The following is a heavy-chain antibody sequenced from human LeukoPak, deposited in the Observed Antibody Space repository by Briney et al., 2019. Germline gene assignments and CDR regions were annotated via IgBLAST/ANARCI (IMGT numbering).Heavy chain of an antibody. CDR3: AKRSDYGGNSNYFDF. J-gene: IGHJ4*02. V-gene: IGHV3-23*01. D-gene: IGHD4-23*01. Sequence: GGSLRLSCAASGFTFSSYGMSWVRQAPGKGLEWVSALSRSGGDTYYADSVKGRFTISRDNPKNTLYLQMNSLRAEDTAVYYCAKRSDYGGNSNYFDFWGQGTLVTVSS. CDR1: GFTFSSYG. CDR2: LSRSGGDT.